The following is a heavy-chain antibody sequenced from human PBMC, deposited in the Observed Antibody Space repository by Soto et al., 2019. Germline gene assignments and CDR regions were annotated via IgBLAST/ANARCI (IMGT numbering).Heavy chain of an antibody. Sequence: EVQLLESGGGLVQPGGSLRLSCAASGFTFSTYAMNWVRQAPGKGPEWVSGIRGDSKSIYYLDSVKGRITISRGNSKNTLYLQMNNLRAGDTAIYYCATDTGWSKGSPLLPAFDYWGHGTLVSVSS. CDR1: GFTFSTYA. D-gene: IGHD5-18*01. V-gene: IGHV3-23*01. CDR3: ATDTGWSKGSPLLPAFDY. J-gene: IGHJ4*01. CDR2: IRGDSKSI.